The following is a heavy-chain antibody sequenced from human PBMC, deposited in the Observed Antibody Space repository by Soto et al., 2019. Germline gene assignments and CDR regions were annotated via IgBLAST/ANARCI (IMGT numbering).Heavy chain of an antibody. CDR2: IYSGGST. CDR3: ASGVRGVTELDP. CDR1: GFTVSSHY. J-gene: IGHJ5*02. D-gene: IGHD3-10*01. V-gene: IGHV3-53*02. Sequence: EVQLVETGGGLIQPGGSLRLSCAASGFTVSSHYMSWVRQAPGKGLEWVSVIYSGGSTYYADSVKGRFTISRDNSKNTLYLQMNSLRAEDTAVYYCASGVRGVTELDPWGQGTLVTVSS.